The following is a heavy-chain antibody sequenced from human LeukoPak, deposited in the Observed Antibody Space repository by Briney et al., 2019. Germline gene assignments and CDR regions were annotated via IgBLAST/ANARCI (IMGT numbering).Heavy chain of an antibody. CDR1: GYTFTSYG. J-gene: IGHJ4*02. CDR3: ARDYYDSSGYYGIDY. CDR2: ISAYNGNT. Sequence: VASVKVSCKASGYTFTSYGISWVRQAPGQGLEWMGWISAYNGNTNYAQKLQGRVTMATDTSTSTAYMELSRLRSDDTAVYYCARDYYDSSGYYGIDYWGQGTLVTVSS. D-gene: IGHD3-22*01. V-gene: IGHV1-18*01.